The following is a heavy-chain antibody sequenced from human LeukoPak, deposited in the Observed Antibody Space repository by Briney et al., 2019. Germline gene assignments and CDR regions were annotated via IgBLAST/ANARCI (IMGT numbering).Heavy chain of an antibody. CDR1: GFTFSSYA. D-gene: IGHD6-13*01. V-gene: IGHV3-74*01. CDR3: AKSHTSYSSSWSVSYYFDS. J-gene: IGHJ4*02. Sequence: PGGSLRLSCAASGFTFSSYAMSWVRHAPGKGLVWVSRINSDGSSTIYADSVKGRFTMSRDNAKNTLYLQMNSVRAEDTAVYYCAKSHTSYSSSWSVSYYFDSWGQGALVTVSS. CDR2: INSDGSST.